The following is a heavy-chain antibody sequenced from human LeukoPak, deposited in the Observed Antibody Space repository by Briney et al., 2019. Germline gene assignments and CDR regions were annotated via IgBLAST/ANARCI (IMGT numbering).Heavy chain of an antibody. CDR1: GYTFTSYG. J-gene: IGHJ4*02. CDR2: ISAYNGNT. V-gene: IGHV1-18*01. D-gene: IGHD6-19*01. CDR3: ARSPTPYSSAWSYYFDY. Sequence: ASVKVSCKASGYTFTSYGISWVRQAPGQGLEWMGWISAYNGNTNYAQKLQGRVTMTTDTSTSTAYMELRSLRSDDTAVYYCARSPTPYSSAWSYYFDYWGQGTLVTVSS.